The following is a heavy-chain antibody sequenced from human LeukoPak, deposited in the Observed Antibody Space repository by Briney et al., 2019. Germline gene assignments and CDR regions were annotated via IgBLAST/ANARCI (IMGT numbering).Heavy chain of an antibody. CDR2: ISGSGGST. CDR1: GFTFSSYA. J-gene: IGHJ5*02. CDR3: AKEGRVVVVPAKGGNWFDP. V-gene: IGHV3-23*01. D-gene: IGHD2-2*01. Sequence: GGSLRLSCAASGFTFSSYAMSWVRQAPGKGLEWVSAISGSGGSTYYADSVKGRFTISRENSKNTLYLQMNSLRAEDTAVYYCAKEGRVVVVPAKGGNWFDPWGQGTLVTVSS.